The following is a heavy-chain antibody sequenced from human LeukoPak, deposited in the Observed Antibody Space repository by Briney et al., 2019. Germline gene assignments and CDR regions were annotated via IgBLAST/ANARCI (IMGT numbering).Heavy chain of an antibody. D-gene: IGHD3-16*01. CDR3: ARGTYYYEF. CDR1: KFTFSDYW. V-gene: IGHV3-7*04. Sequence: GGSLRLSCAASKFTFSDYWMTWVRQAPGKGPEWVAYMNQPGNEKNYLDSVKGRFTISRDNAKNSLYLQMTSLRADDTAVYYCARGTYYYEFWGQGTLVTVSS. CDR2: MNQPGNEK. J-gene: IGHJ4*02.